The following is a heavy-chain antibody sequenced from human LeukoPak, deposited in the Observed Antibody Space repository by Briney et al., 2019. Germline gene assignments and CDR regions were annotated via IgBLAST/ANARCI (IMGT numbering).Heavy chain of an antibody. V-gene: IGHV1-46*01. CDR2: IKPSGGGT. CDR3: ARDHFDSSGYYYLLGYLEH. D-gene: IGHD3-22*01. J-gene: IGHJ1*01. Sequence: ASVKVSCKASGYTFTNYYVHWVRQAPGQGLEWMGIIKPSGGGTSYALKFQGRVTMTRDTSTSTAYMELSSLRSEDTAMYYCARDHFDSSGYYYLLGYLEHWGQGTLVTVSS. CDR1: GYTFTNYY.